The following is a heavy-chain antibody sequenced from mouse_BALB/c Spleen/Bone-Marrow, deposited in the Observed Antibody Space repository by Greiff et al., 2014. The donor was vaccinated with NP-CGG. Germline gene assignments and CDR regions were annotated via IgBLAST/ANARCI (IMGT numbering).Heavy chain of an antibody. CDR1: GFTFSDYY. Sequence: VQLKESGGGLVQLGGSLKLSCATSGFTFSDYYMYWVRQTPEKRLEWGAYITKGGGSTYYPDIVKGRFTISRDNAKNTLYLQMSRLKSEDTAMYYCARQLAYAMDYWGQGTSVTVSS. V-gene: IGHV5-12*02. CDR3: ARQLAYAMDY. D-gene: IGHD4-1*01. J-gene: IGHJ4*01. CDR2: ITKGGGST.